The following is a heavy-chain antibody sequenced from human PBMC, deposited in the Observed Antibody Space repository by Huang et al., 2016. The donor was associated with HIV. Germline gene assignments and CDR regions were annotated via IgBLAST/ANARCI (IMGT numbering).Heavy chain of an antibody. CDR1: GGSFSGYY. CDR3: ARGQGGYYYYYMDV. CDR2: INHSEST. J-gene: IGHJ6*03. V-gene: IGHV4-34*01. Sequence: QVQLQQWGAGLLRPSETLSLTCACYGGSFSGYYGTWIRQPPGKGLEWIGEINHSESTNYNPSLKSRVTISVDTSRNQFSLTLTSVTAADTAVYYCARGQGGYYYYYMDVWGKGTTVTVSS.